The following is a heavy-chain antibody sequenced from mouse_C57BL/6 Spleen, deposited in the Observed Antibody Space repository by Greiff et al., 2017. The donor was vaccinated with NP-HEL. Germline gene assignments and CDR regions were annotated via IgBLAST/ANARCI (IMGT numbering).Heavy chain of an antibody. CDR1: GYTFTDYY. D-gene: IGHD1-1*01. CDR3: ARSGGYGSLDY. V-gene: IGHV1-26*01. Sequence: EVQLQQSGPELVKPGASVKISCKASGYTFTDYYMNWVKQSHGKSLEWIGDINPNNGGTSYNQKFKGKATLTVDKSSSTAYMELRSLTSEDSAVYYCARSGGYGSLDYWGQGTTLTVSS. CDR2: INPNNGGT. J-gene: IGHJ2*01.